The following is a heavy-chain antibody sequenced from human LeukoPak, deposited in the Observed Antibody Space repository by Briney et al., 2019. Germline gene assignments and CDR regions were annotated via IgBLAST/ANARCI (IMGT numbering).Heavy chain of an antibody. V-gene: IGHV5-51*01. Sequence: NHGESLKISCKGSGYSFTSYWIGWVRQMPGKGLEWMGIIYPGDSDTRYSPSFQGQVTISADKSISTAYLQWSSLKASDTTMYYCARGGDYDILTGYYPDYYFDYWGQGTLVTVSS. CDR3: ARGGDYDILTGYYPDYYFDY. CDR2: IYPGDSDT. J-gene: IGHJ4*02. D-gene: IGHD3-9*01. CDR1: GYSFTSYW.